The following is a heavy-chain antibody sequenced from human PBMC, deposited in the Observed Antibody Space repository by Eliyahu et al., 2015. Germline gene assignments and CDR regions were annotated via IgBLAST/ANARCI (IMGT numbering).Heavy chain of an antibody. CDR3: ARHTALGTFHH. Sequence: QVQLQESGPGLVKPSQTLSLTCTVXGGSISXGGXFWTWIRHHPGKALEWIGYLYYSGSTSYNPSLKSRVSMSVDTSKNHFSLKLSSVTAADTAVYYCARHTALGTFHHWGQGTLVTVSS. CDR1: GGSISXGGXF. D-gene: IGHD1-1*01. CDR2: LYYSGST. J-gene: IGHJ1*01. V-gene: IGHV4-31*03.